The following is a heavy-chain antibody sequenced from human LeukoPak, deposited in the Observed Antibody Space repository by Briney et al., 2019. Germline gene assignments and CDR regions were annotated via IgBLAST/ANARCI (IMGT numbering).Heavy chain of an antibody. D-gene: IGHD2-2*01. CDR3: ARGRRIVVVPAAFYFDY. Sequence: SETQSLTCAVYGGSFSGYYWSWIRQPPGKGLEWIGEINHSGSTNYNPSLKSRVTISVDTSKNQFSLKLSSVTAADTAVYYCARGRRIVVVPAAFYFDYWGQGTLVTVSS. J-gene: IGHJ4*02. CDR2: INHSGST. CDR1: GGSFSGYY. V-gene: IGHV4-34*01.